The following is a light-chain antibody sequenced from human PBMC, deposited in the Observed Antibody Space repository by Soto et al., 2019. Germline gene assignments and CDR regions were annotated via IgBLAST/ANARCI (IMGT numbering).Light chain of an antibody. V-gene: IGKV3-20*01. Sequence: EIVLTQSPGTLSLSPGESATLSCRASQSVGRNYLAWFQHKPDQAPRLLIYDASNRATGVPDRFIGSGSGTDFTLSVTRLEPEDFAVYYCQQYAVSPLTFGGGTTVEIK. CDR3: QQYAVSPLT. CDR1: QSVGRNY. J-gene: IGKJ4*01. CDR2: DAS.